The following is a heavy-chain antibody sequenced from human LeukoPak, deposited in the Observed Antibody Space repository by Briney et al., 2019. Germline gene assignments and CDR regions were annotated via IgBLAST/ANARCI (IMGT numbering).Heavy chain of an antibody. CDR1: GFTFSGYW. CDR2: IIRVGRER. V-gene: IGHV3-7*01. J-gene: IGHJ3*01. Sequence: PGGSLRLSCAVFGFTFSGYWMAWVRQTPGKGREWVANIIRVGRERNYVNAVEGRFNIARDNAENSLYLQMSSLRVEDTAVYYCTRDTSPRFSDSKSYYDAFDVWGQGTMVTVSS. D-gene: IGHD3-22*01. CDR3: TRDTSPRFSDSKSYYDAFDV.